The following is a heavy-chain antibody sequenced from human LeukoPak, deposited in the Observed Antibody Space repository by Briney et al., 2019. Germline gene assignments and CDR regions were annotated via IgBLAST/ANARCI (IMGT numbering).Heavy chain of an antibody. CDR1: GXSISSFY. Sequence: PSETLSLTCSVSGXSISSFYWSWIRQPAGKGLEWIGEIYHSGSTNYNPSLKSRVTISVDKSKNQFSLKLSSVTAADTAVYYCARDAEGYCSSTSCSVGDYWGQGTLVTVSS. J-gene: IGHJ4*02. CDR2: IYHSGST. D-gene: IGHD2-2*01. CDR3: ARDAEGYCSSTSCSVGDY. V-gene: IGHV4-59*12.